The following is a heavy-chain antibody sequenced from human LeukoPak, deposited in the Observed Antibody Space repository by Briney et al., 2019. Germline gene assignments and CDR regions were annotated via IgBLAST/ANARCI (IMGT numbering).Heavy chain of an antibody. CDR2: ISYDGSNK. CDR3: AKDLVRAAAGTYGYYYYYYGMDV. Sequence: GRSLRLSCAASGFTFSSYGMHWVRQAPGKGLEWVAVISYDGSNKYYADSVKGRFTISRDNSKNTLYLQMNGLRAEDTAVYYCAKDLVRAAAGTYGYYYYYYGMDVWGQGTTVTVSS. V-gene: IGHV3-30*18. D-gene: IGHD6-13*01. J-gene: IGHJ6*02. CDR1: GFTFSSYG.